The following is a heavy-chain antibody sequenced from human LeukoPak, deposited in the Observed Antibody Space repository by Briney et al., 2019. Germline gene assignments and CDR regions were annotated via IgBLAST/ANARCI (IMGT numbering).Heavy chain of an antibody. Sequence: PGGSLRLSCVASGFTFSTFAMIWVRQPPGKGLEWVSSIFPSSDEIHYADSVRGRFTISRDNSKNTLYLQMNSLRAEDTAVYYCAKDRRAGSYDYWGQGTLVTVSS. CDR3: AKDRRAGSYDY. CDR2: IFPSSDEI. D-gene: IGHD3-10*01. V-gene: IGHV3-23*01. J-gene: IGHJ4*02. CDR1: GFTFSTFA.